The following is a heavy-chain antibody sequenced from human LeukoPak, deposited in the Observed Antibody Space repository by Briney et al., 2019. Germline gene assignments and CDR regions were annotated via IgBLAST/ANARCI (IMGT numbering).Heavy chain of an antibody. J-gene: IGHJ6*03. Sequence: PGGSLRLSCAASGFTFSDHYMDWVRRAPGKGLEWVGRTRNKANSYTTEYAASVKGRFTISRDDSKNSLYLQMNSLKTEDTAVYYCARALGPMTTVVTPYYYYYMDVWGKGTTVTVSS. CDR3: ARALGPMTTVVTPYYYYYMDV. D-gene: IGHD4-23*01. CDR1: GFTFSDHY. V-gene: IGHV3-72*01. CDR2: TRNKANSYTT.